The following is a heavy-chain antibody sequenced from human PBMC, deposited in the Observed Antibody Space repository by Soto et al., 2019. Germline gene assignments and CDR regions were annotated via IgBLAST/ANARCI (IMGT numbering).Heavy chain of an antibody. CDR2: IFPGDSET. Sequence: GESLKISCKGSGCSFSSYWIGWVRQMPGKGLEWMGIIFPGDSETRYSPSFQGQVTISADKSISTAYLQWNSLKASDSATYYCAGDRPGYGGIPPVVLDYWGQGTLVTVSS. D-gene: IGHD4-17*01. CDR1: GCSFSSYW. V-gene: IGHV5-51*01. CDR3: AGDRPGYGGIPPVVLDY. J-gene: IGHJ4*02.